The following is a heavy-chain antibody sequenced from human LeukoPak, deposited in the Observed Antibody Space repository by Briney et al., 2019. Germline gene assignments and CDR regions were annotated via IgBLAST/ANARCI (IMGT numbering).Heavy chain of an antibody. CDR2: ISYDGSNK. V-gene: IGHV3-30*04. Sequence: GGSLRLSCAASGFTFSNYALHWVRQAPGKGLEWVTFISYDGSNKYYADSVKGRFTISRDNSKGTLYLQMNSLRAEDTAVYYCARTPAAAGTWGQGTLVTVSS. CDR1: GFTFSNYA. CDR3: ARTPAAAGT. J-gene: IGHJ4*02. D-gene: IGHD6-13*01.